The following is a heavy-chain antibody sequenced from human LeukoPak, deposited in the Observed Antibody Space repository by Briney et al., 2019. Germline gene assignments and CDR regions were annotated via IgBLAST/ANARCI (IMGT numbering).Heavy chain of an antibody. CDR2: IYSGGST. D-gene: IGHD3-22*01. J-gene: IGHJ6*02. CDR3: ARDNYYDSSGYLDV. CDR1: GFTVSANY. V-gene: IGHV3-66*01. Sequence: GGSLRLSCAASGFTVSANYMSWVRQAPGKGLEWVSVIYSGGSTYYADSVKGRFTISRDNSKNTLYLQMNSLRAEDTAVYYCARDNYYDSSGYLDVWGQGTTVTVSS.